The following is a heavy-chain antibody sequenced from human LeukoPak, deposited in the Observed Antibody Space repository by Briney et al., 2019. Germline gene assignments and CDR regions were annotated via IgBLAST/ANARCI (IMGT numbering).Heavy chain of an antibody. D-gene: IGHD1-1*01. Sequence: SETLSLTCTVSGGSISSYYWSWIRQPPGKGLEWIGYIYYSGSTNYNPSLKSRVTISVDTSKDQFSLKLSSVTAADTAVYYCARVGMSSSTTPFDPWGQGTLVTVSS. CDR1: GGSISSYY. CDR2: IYYSGST. V-gene: IGHV4-59*01. J-gene: IGHJ5*02. CDR3: ARVGMSSSTTPFDP.